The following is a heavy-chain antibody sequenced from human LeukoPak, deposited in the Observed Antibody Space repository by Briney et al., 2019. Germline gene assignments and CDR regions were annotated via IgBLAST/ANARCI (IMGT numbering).Heavy chain of an antibody. J-gene: IGHJ4*02. V-gene: IGHV3-48*01. CDR1: GFTFSIYS. D-gene: IGHD3-10*01. CDR3: AREEEWYASGTYYKGFDS. Sequence: GGSLRLSCAASGFTFSIYSMNWVRQAPGKGLEWVSYIRSSSDTIYYADSVKGRFTISRDNAKSSLYLQMNSLRADDTAVYYCAREEEWYASGTYYKGFDSWGQGTLVTVSS. CDR2: IRSSSDTI.